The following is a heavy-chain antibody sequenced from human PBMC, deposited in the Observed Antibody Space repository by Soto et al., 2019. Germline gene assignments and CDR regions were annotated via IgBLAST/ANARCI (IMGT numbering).Heavy chain of an antibody. J-gene: IGHJ4*02. Sequence: QVQLVESGGGVVQPGRSLRLSCAASGFTFSSYAMHWVRQAPGKGLEWVAVISYDGSNKYYADSVKGRFTISRDNSKNTLYLQMNSLRAEDTAVYYCARGGQPRSPDLTGYYERRLDYWGQGTLVTVSS. CDR3: ARGGQPRSPDLTGYYERRLDY. D-gene: IGHD3-9*01. CDR1: GFTFSSYA. CDR2: ISYDGSNK. V-gene: IGHV3-30-3*01.